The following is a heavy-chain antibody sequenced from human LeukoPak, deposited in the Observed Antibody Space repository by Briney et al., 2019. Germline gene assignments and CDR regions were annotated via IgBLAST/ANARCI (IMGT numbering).Heavy chain of an antibody. Sequence: GSLRLSCAASGFTFSSYAMRWVRPAPRKNLEWVSGISSSGGSTYYADSVKGRFTISRDKSKNTLYLQMNSLRAEDTAMYYCAKEAARLGNVDYWGQGALVTVSS. V-gene: IGHV3-23*01. J-gene: IGHJ4*02. D-gene: IGHD6-6*01. CDR1: GFTFSSYA. CDR3: AKEAARLGNVDY. CDR2: ISSSGGST.